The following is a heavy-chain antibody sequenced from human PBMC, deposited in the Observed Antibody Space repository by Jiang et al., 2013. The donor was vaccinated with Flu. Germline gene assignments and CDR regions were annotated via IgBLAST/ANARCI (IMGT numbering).Heavy chain of an antibody. J-gene: IGHJ4*02. Sequence: QTLSLTCAISGDSVSSNSVGWHWIRQSPSRGLEWLGRTYYRSKWYNDYEVSVKSRITINPDTSKNQYSLQLNSVSPEDTAVYYCARSLHWAYDYWGQGTLVTVSS. CDR1: GDSVSSNSVG. CDR2: TYYRSKWYN. V-gene: IGHV6-1*01. D-gene: IGHD7-27*01. CDR3: ARSLHWAYDY.